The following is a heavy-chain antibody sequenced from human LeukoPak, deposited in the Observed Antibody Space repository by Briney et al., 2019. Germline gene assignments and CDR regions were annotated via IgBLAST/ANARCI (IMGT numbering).Heavy chain of an antibody. J-gene: IGHJ4*02. CDR2: TSSSDAGT. D-gene: IGHD3-22*01. CDR1: GFPLSSHA. V-gene: IGHV3-23*01. Sequence: GGSLRLSCAASGFPLSSHAMSWVRQAPGKGLEWVSATSSSDAGTYYADSVRGRFTISRDNSKNTLYLQMNSLRAEDAAVYYCARSTYYYDSSLGYWGQGTLVTVSS. CDR3: ARSTYYYDSSLGY.